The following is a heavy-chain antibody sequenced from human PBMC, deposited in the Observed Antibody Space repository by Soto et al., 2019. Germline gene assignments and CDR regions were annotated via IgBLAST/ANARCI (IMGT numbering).Heavy chain of an antibody. CDR1: GGTFSSYA. Sequence: QVQLVQSGAEVKKPGSSVKVSCKASGGTFSSYAISWVRQAPGQGLEWMGGIIPIFGTANYAQKFQGRVTIAEDKSTSTADMVLSSLRSEDTAVYYCARDSYGGYDHDAFDFWGRGTIVIVSS. V-gene: IGHV1-69*06. J-gene: IGHJ3*01. D-gene: IGHD3-16*01. CDR3: ARDSYGGYDHDAFDF. CDR2: IIPIFGTA.